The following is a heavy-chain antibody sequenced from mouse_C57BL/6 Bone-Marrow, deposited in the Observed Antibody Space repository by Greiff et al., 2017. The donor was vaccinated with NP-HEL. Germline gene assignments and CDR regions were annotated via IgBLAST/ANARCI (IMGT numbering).Heavy chain of an antibody. CDR1: GYTFTDYY. Sequence: VQLQQSGPELVKPGASVKISCKASGYTFTDYYMNWVKQSHGKSLEWIGDINPNNGGTSYNQKFKGKATLTVDKSSSTAYMELRSLTSEDSAVYYCARRTLYGNYDYYAMDYWGQGTSVTVSS. CDR2: INPNNGGT. D-gene: IGHD2-1*01. J-gene: IGHJ4*01. V-gene: IGHV1-26*01. CDR3: ARRTLYGNYDYYAMDY.